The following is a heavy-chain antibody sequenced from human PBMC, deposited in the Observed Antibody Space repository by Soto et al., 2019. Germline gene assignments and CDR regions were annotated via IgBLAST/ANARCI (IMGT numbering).Heavy chain of an antibody. CDR2: IFHSGST. CDR1: GGSIRSNNW. J-gene: IGHJ5*01. Sequence: QVQLQESGPGLVKPSGTLSLTCAVSGGSIRSNNWWSWVRQPPGKGLEWVGEIFHSGSTNYNPSLKTRVTISAATSTNPFSLTLSFVPAADPAVYYCASVFSVSSSASLRPGTLVTVSS. V-gene: IGHV4-4*02. D-gene: IGHD1-26*01. CDR3: ASVFSVSSSAS.